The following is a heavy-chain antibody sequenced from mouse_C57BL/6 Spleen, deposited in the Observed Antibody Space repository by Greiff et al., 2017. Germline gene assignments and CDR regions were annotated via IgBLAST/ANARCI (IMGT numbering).Heavy chain of an antibody. CDR2: IHPNSGST. CDR1: GYTFTSYW. V-gene: IGHV1-64*01. Sequence: QVQLKQPGAELVKPGASVKLSCKASGYTFTSYWMHWVKQRPGQGLEWIGMIHPNSGSTNYNEKFKSKATLTVDKSSSTAYMQLSSLTSEDSAVYYCARSDYDVGAVFAYWGQGTLVTVSA. D-gene: IGHD2-4*01. J-gene: IGHJ3*01. CDR3: ARSDYDVGAVFAY.